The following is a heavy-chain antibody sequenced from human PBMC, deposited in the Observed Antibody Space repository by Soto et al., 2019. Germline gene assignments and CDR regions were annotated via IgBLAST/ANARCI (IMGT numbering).Heavy chain of an antibody. CDR2: IYHSGST. CDR1: GGSISSGGYS. J-gene: IGHJ5*02. D-gene: IGHD3-22*01. CDR3: ARVDYDSTWFDP. Sequence: PSETLSLTCVVSGGSISSGGYSWSWIRQPPGKGLEWIGYIYHSGSTYYNPSLKSRVTISVVRSKNQFSLKLSSVTAADTAVYYCARVDYDSTWFDPWGQGTLVTSPQ. V-gene: IGHV4-30-2*01.